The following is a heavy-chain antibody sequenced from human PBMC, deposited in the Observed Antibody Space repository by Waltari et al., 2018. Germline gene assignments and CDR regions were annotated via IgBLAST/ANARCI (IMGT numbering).Heavy chain of an antibody. J-gene: IGHJ6*02. D-gene: IGHD7-27*01. V-gene: IGHV3-30*18. Sequence: QVQLVESGGGVVQPARSLRLSCAASGFTFGHYGMHWVRQAPGKGLEWVALISFDGSNEDYSDSVKGRFTISRDNSKNTLFLQMSRLRAEDTAMYYCAKDQWTGDYYYGMDVWGQGTTVTVSS. CDR2: ISFDGSNE. CDR3: AKDQWTGDYYYGMDV. CDR1: GFTFGHYG.